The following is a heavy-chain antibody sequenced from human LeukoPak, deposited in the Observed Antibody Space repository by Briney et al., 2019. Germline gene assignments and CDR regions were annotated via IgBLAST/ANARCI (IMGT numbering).Heavy chain of an antibody. D-gene: IGHD3-10*01. V-gene: IGHV3-20*04. CDR1: GFTFDDYG. J-gene: IGHJ4*02. CDR2: INWNGGST. CDR3: AKFFLPYLAGGTGSR. Sequence: PGGSLRLSCAASGFTFDDYGMSWVRQAPGKGLEWVSGINWNGGSTGYADSVKGRFTISRDNAKNSLYLQMNSLRAEDTALYYCAKFFLPYLAGGTGSRWGQGTLVTVSS.